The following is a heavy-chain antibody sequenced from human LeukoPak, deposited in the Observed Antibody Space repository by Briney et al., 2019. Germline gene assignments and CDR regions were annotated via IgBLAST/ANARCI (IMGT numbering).Heavy chain of an antibody. V-gene: IGHV3-23*01. CDR1: GFTFSSYA. D-gene: IGHD1-1*01. J-gene: IGHJ4*02. Sequence: GGSLRLSCAASGFTFSSYAMSWVRQAPGKGLEWVPAISTSGGSTYYADSVKGRFTISRDNSKNTLYLQMNSLRAEDTAVYYCAKDRRTTGTTDLGSFGYWGQGTLVTVSS. CDR3: AKDRRTTGTTDLGSFGY. CDR2: ISTSGGST.